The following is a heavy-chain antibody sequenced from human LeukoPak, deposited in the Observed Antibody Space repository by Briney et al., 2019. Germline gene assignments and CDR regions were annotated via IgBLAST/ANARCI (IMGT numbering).Heavy chain of an antibody. Sequence: GGSLRLSCTASGFTFSSYWMHWVRQVPGKGLVWVSRINSAGISTNYADSVKGRFAISRDNAKNTLYLQMNSLRAEDTAIYYCARDIAAAVDYWGQGTLVTVSS. CDR3: ARDIAAAVDY. CDR2: INSAGIST. D-gene: IGHD6-13*01. J-gene: IGHJ4*02. V-gene: IGHV3-74*01. CDR1: GFTFSSYW.